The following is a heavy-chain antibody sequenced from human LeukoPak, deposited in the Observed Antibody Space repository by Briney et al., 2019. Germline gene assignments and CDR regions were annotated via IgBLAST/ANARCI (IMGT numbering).Heavy chain of an antibody. CDR3: ARDYDYSTDTSGY. D-gene: IGHD4-11*01. J-gene: IGHJ4*02. CDR2: INPNSGDT. V-gene: IGHV1-2*02. CDR1: GYAFTGYY. Sequence: ASVKVSCKASGYAFTGYYMRWVRQAPGQGLEWMGWINPNSGDTNYAQKFQGRVTMTRDTSISTAYMELSRLRSDDTAVYYCARDYDYSTDTSGYWGQGTLVTVSS.